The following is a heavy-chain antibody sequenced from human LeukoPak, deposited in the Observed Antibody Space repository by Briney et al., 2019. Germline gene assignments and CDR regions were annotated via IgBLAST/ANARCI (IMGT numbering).Heavy chain of an antibody. V-gene: IGHV3-23*01. CDR3: AKAVNYYDSSGYYSPNWFDP. CDR1: GFTFSSYA. CDR2: ISGSGGST. J-gene: IGHJ5*02. Sequence: GGSLRLSCAASGFTFSSYAMSWVRQAPGKGLEWVSAISGSGGSTYYADSVKGRFTISRDNPKNTLYLQMNSLRAEDTAVYYCAKAVNYYDSSGYYSPNWFDPWGQGTLVTVSS. D-gene: IGHD3-22*01.